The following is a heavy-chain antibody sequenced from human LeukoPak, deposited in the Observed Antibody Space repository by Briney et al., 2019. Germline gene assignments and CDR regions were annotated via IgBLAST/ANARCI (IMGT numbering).Heavy chain of an antibody. D-gene: IGHD4/OR15-4a*01. V-gene: IGHV3-21*01. CDR3: AKDFQSMVADAFDI. Sequence: PGGSLRLSCAASGFTFSSYSMNWVRQAPGKGLEWVSSISSSSSYIYYADSVKGRFTISRDNSKNTLYLQMNSLRAEDTAVYYCAKDFQSMVADAFDIWGQGTMVTVSS. J-gene: IGHJ3*02. CDR1: GFTFSSYS. CDR2: ISSSSSYI.